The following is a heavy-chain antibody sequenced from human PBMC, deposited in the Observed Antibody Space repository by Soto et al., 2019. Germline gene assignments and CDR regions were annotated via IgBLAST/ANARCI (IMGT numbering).Heavy chain of an antibody. CDR3: ARELDLAYCGGDCLVEGAFDI. CDR1: GGSISSGGYY. D-gene: IGHD2-21*01. V-gene: IGHV4-31*03. J-gene: IGHJ3*02. CDR2: IYYSGST. Sequence: PSETLSLTCTVSGGSISSGGYYWSWIRQHPGKGLEWIGYIYYSGSTYYNPSLKSRVTISVDTSKNQFSLKLSSVTAADTAVYYCARELDLAYCGGDCLVEGAFDIWGQGTMVTVSS.